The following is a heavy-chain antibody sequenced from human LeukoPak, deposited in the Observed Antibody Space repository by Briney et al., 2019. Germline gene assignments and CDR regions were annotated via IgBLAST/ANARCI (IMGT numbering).Heavy chain of an antibody. V-gene: IGHV3-23*01. CDR3: ANLGQYSSSWYYEFDY. CDR2: ISDSGGST. CDR1: GFTFSSYS. Sequence: GGSLRLSCAASGFTFSSYSMNWVRQAPGKGLEWVSAISDSGGSTYYADSVKGRFTISRDNSKNTLYLQMNSLRAEDTAVYYCANLGQYSSSWYYEFDYWGQGTLVTVSS. J-gene: IGHJ4*02. D-gene: IGHD6-13*01.